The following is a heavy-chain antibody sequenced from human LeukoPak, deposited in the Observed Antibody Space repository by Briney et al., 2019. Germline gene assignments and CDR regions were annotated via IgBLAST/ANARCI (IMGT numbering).Heavy chain of an antibody. Sequence: TGGSLRLSCAASGFSVSDYYMSWIRQSPGKGLEWISYITSSAGSTKYADSVKGRSTISKDKAKNSVALQMNSLKSEDTAVYYYARERRGNYFAFESWGQGTLVTVSS. CDR3: ARERRGNYFAFES. V-gene: IGHV3-11*05. D-gene: IGHD3-16*01. CDR1: GFSVSDYY. J-gene: IGHJ4*02. CDR2: ITSSAGST.